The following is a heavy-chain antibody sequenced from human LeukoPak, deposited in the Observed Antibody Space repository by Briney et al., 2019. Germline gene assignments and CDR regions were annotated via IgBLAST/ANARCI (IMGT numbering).Heavy chain of an antibody. Sequence: PSETLSLTCTVSGGSIGTSYWSWIRQSPGKGLEWIGYVSYSGNTNYNPSLKSRVTVSVDSSKNQFSLKLSSVTAADTAVYYCARDGGRDWFDPWGQGTLVTVSS. CDR2: VSYSGNT. J-gene: IGHJ5*02. D-gene: IGHD6-25*01. CDR3: ARDGGRDWFDP. V-gene: IGHV4-59*12. CDR1: GGSIGTSY.